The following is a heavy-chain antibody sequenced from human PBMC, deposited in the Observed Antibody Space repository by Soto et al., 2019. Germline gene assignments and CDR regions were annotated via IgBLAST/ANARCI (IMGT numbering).Heavy chain of an antibody. D-gene: IGHD6-6*01. J-gene: IGHJ6*02. CDR3: ARNEDSSSLGYYYYYGMDV. V-gene: IGHV4-61*01. Sequence: QVQLQESGPGLVKPSETLSLTCTVSGGSVSSGSYYWSWIRQPPGKGLEWIGYIYYSGSTNYNPSRKSRVTISVDTSKNQFSLKLSSVTAADTAVYYCARNEDSSSLGYYYYYGMDVWGQGTTVTVSS. CDR2: IYYSGST. CDR1: GGSVSSGSYY.